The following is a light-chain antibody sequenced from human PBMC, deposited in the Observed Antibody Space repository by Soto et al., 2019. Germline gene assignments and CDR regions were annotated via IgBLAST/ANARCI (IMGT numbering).Light chain of an antibody. V-gene: IGKV1-5*03. J-gene: IGKJ1*01. Sequence: DIQMTQSPSTLSVSVGDRVTITCRASQTISSWLAWYQQKPGKAPTLLIYKASTLKSGVPSRFSGSGSGTEFPLTISSLQPDDFATYYCQHYNSYSEAFGQGTKVELK. CDR3: QHYNSYSEA. CDR2: KAS. CDR1: QTISSW.